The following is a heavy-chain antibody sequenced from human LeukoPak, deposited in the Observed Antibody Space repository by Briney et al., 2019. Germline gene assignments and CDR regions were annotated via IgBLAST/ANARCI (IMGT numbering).Heavy chain of an antibody. CDR3: AKGTGINHYHWIDP. Sequence: PGGSLILSCAASKVTFSDYAMNWVRQAPGKGLEWVSGISGSGGNTYYADSVKGRFTISRDNSKNTLYLQMNSLRAEDTALYYCAKGTGINHYHWIDPWGQGTQVTVSS. CDR1: KVTFSDYA. V-gene: IGHV3-23*01. CDR2: ISGSGGNT. J-gene: IGHJ5*02. D-gene: IGHD3/OR15-3a*01.